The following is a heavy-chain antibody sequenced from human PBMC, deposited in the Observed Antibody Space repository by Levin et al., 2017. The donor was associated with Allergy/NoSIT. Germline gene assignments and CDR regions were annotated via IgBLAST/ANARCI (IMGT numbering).Heavy chain of an antibody. CDR1: GGSFSGYY. CDR2: INHSGST. CDR3: AREVRIAARHSRIDY. V-gene: IGHV4-34*01. J-gene: IGHJ4*02. Sequence: SQTLSLTCAVYGGSFSGYYWSWIRQPPGKGLEWIGEINHSGSTNYNPSLKSRVTISVDTSKNQFSLKLSSVTAADTAVYYCAREVRIAARHSRIDYWGQGTLVTVSS. D-gene: IGHD6-6*01.